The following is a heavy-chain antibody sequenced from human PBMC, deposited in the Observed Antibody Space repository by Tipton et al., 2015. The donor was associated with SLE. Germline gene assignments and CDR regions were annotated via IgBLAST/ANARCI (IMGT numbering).Heavy chain of an antibody. V-gene: IGHV3-53*01. Sequence: SLRLSCAASGFTVSSNYMSWVRQAPGKGLEWVSVIYSGGDTYYADSVKGRFTISRDNSKNTLYLQMNSLRAEDTAVYYCARAEWELQVSGLDYWGQGTLVTVSS. CDR2: IYSGGDT. CDR1: GFTVSSNY. D-gene: IGHD1-26*01. CDR3: ARAEWELQVSGLDY. J-gene: IGHJ4*02.